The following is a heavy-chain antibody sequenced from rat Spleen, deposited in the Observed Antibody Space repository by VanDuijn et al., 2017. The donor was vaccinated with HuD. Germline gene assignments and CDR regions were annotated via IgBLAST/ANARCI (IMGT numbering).Heavy chain of an antibody. CDR3: ARYMPTVAYVMDA. D-gene: IGHD1-1*01. CDR2: ISYSGST. CDR1: GYSITSNY. J-gene: IGHJ4*01. Sequence: EVQLQESGPGLVKPSQSLSLTCSVTGYSITSNYWGWIRKFPGNKMEWMGYISYSGSTSYNPSLKSRISITRDTSKNQFFLQLNSVTTEDTATYYCARYMPTVAYVMDAWGQGTLVTVSS. V-gene: IGHV3-1*01.